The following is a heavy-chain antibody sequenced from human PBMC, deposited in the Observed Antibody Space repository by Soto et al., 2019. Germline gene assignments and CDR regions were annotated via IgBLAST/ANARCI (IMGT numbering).Heavy chain of an antibody. Sequence: SETLSLTCTVSGGSISSSSYYWGWIRQPPGKGLEWIGYIYYNGSTNYNPSLKSRVTISVDTSKNQFSPKLSSLRAEDTAVYYCVKASGLWFGENPIDPWGQGTLVTVSS. D-gene: IGHD3-10*01. CDR3: VKASGLWFGENPIDP. V-gene: IGHV4-61*05. CDR1: GGSISSSSYY. J-gene: IGHJ5*02. CDR2: IYYNGST.